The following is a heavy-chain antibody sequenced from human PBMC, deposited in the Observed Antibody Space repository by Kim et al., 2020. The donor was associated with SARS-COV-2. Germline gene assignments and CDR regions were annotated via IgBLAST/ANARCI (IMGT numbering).Heavy chain of an antibody. CDR2: ISWNSGSI. CDR1: GFTFDDYA. V-gene: IGHV3-9*01. CDR3: AKDINSAYYYYYYGMDV. J-gene: IGHJ6*01. D-gene: IGHD1-20*01. Sequence: GGSLRLSCAASGFTFDDYAMHWVRQAPGKGLEWVSGISWNSGSIGYADSVKGRFTITRDNAKNSLYLQMNSLRAEDTALYYCAKDINSAYYYYYYGMDVWGQGTTVTVSS.